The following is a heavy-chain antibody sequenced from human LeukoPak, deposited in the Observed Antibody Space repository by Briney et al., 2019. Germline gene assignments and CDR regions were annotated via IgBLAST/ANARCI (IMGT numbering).Heavy chain of an antibody. CDR1: GYIFTNYY. CDR2: INPSGGST. J-gene: IGHJ6*03. V-gene: IGHV1-46*01. D-gene: IGHD6-19*01. CDR3: ARDVEAVADYYYYYMDV. Sequence: ASVKVSCKASGYIFTNYYMHWVRQAPGQGLEWMGTINPSGGSTTYAQKFQGRVTMTRDMSTSTVYMELSSLRSEDTAVYYCARDVEAVADYYYYYMDVWGKGTTVTVSS.